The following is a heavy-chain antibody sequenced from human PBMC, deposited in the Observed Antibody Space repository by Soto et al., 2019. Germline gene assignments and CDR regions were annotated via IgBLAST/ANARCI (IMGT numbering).Heavy chain of an antibody. J-gene: IGHJ6*02. Sequence: PSETLSLTCTVSGGSVSSGSYYCSWIRQPPGKGLEWIGYIYYSGSTNYNPSLKSRVTISVDTSKNQFSLKLSSVTAADTAVYYCARYNWNYVDGMDVWGQGTTVTVSS. D-gene: IGHD1-7*01. CDR1: GGSVSSGSYY. V-gene: IGHV4-61*01. CDR2: IYYSGST. CDR3: ARYNWNYVDGMDV.